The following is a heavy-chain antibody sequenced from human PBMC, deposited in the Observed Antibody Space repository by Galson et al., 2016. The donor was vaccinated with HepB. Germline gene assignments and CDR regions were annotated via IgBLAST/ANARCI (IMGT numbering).Heavy chain of an antibody. Sequence: PALVKPTQTLTLTCTFSGFSLSSNGVAVGWIRQPPGKALEWLALIDWDDDKYYRTSLKTRHTISRDTSKNQVVLTMTNMDPVDTATYYCARTKKIEYNRLRRAVWFDAWGQGTLVTVSS. J-gene: IGHJ5*02. CDR3: ARTKKIEYNRLRRAVWFDA. CDR2: IDWDDDK. V-gene: IGHV2-70*01. CDR1: GFSLSSNGVA. D-gene: IGHD6-6*01.